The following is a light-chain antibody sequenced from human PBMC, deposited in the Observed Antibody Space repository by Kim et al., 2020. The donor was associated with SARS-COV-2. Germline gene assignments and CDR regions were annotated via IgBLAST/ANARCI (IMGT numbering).Light chain of an antibody. V-gene: IGKV1-5*03. J-gene: IGKJ2*01. CDR2: MTS. CDR1: QSVSSW. CDR3: QQYGSYPYT. Sequence: DIKMTQSPSTLSASVGDRVTITCRASQSVSSWLAWYQQKPGKAPKVLIYMTSSLESGVPSRFSGSGSGTEFTLTISSLQPDDFAMYYCQQYGSYPYTFGPGTKLEI.